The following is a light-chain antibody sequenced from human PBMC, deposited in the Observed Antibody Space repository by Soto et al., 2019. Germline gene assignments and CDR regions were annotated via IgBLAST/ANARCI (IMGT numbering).Light chain of an antibody. CDR1: QGISSA. CDR3: QQFNIYPPLT. Sequence: AIQLTQSPSSLSASVGDRVTITCRASQGISSALAWYQQKPGKAPKLLIYDASSLESGVPSRFSGSGSGTDFTLTISSLQPEDFATYYWQQFNIYPPLTFGGGTKVEIK. J-gene: IGKJ4*01. V-gene: IGKV1-13*02. CDR2: DAS.